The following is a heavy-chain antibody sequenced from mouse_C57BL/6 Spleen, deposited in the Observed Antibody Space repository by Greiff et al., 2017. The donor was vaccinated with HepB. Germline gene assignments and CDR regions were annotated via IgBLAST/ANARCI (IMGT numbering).Heavy chain of an antibody. CDR2: IYPRSGNT. D-gene: IGHD1-1*01. V-gene: IGHV1-81*01. CDR1: GYTFTSYG. Sequence: VNVVESGAELARPGASVKLSCKASGYTFTSYGISWVKQRTGQGLEWIGEIYPRSGNTYYNEKFKGKATLTADKSSSTAYMELRSLTSEDSAVYFCARKLRYLYAMDYWGQGTSVTVSS. CDR3: ARKLRYLYAMDY. J-gene: IGHJ4*01.